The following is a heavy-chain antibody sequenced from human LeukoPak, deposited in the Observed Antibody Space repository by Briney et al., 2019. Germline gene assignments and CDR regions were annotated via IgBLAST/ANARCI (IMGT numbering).Heavy chain of an antibody. Sequence: GGSLRLYCAASGFTFSSYSMNWVRQAPGKGLEWVSSISSSSSYIYYADSVKGRFTISRDNAKNSLYLQMNSLRAEDTAVYYCAREDLYGDYVSWYFDLWGRGTLVTVSS. CDR3: AREDLYGDYVSWYFDL. D-gene: IGHD4-17*01. CDR2: ISSSSSYI. V-gene: IGHV3-21*01. CDR1: GFTFSSYS. J-gene: IGHJ2*01.